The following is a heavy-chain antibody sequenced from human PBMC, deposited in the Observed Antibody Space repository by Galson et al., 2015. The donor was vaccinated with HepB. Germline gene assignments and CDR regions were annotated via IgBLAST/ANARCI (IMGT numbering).Heavy chain of an antibody. Sequence: SLRLSCAASGFTFSSYSMNWVRQAPGKGLEWVSSISSSSYIYYADSVKGRFTISRDNSKNTLYLQMNSLRAEDTAVYYCAKDEGYYDSSGYYYGYFQHWGQGTLVTVSS. CDR1: GFTFSSYS. CDR3: AKDEGYYDSSGYYYGYFQH. D-gene: IGHD3-22*01. CDR2: ISSSSYI. J-gene: IGHJ1*01. V-gene: IGHV3-21*01.